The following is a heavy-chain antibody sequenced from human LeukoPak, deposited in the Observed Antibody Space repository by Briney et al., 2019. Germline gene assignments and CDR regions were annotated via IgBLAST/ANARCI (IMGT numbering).Heavy chain of an antibody. CDR1: GYTFTGYY. D-gene: IGHD2-2*01. J-gene: IGHJ4*02. V-gene: IGHV1-2*02. CDR3: ARDPPYCSSTSCYVSDY. CDR2: INPNSGGT. Sequence: ASVKVSCKASGYTFTGYYMHWVRQAPGQGLEWMGWINPNSGGTNYAQKFQGRVTMTRDTSISTAYMELSRLRSDDTAVYYCARDPPYCSSTSCYVSDYWGQGTLVTVSS.